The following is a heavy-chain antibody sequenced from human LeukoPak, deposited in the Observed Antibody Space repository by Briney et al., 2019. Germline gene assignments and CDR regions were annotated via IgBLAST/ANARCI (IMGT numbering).Heavy chain of an antibody. J-gene: IGHJ4*02. CDR1: GFTVSSNY. CDR2: IYNAGDR. CDR3: VTRSGSYYY. D-gene: IGHD1-26*01. Sequence: PGGSLRLSCAASGFTVSSNYMSWVRQAPGEGLEWVSVIYNAGDRYYADSVKGRFTISRDSSKNTLYLQVNSLRAEDTAVYYCVTRSGSYYYWGQGILVTVSS. V-gene: IGHV3-53*01.